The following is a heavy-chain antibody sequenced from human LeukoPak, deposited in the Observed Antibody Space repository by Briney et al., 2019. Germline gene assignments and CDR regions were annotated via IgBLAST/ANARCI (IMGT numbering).Heavy chain of an antibody. D-gene: IGHD3-22*01. CDR3: ARDTPEYYDKTRGAFDI. V-gene: IGHV4-4*07. J-gene: IGHJ3*02. CDR1: GGSISSYY. CDR2: IYTSGST. Sequence: PSETLSLTCTVSGGSISSYYWSWIRQPAGKGLEWIGRIYTSGSTSYNPSLKSRVTMSVDTSKNQFSLKLSSVTAADTAVYYCARDTPEYYDKTRGAFDIWGQGTMVTVSS.